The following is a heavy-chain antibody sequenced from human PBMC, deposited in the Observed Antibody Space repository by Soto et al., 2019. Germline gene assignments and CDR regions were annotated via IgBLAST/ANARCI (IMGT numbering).Heavy chain of an antibody. CDR1: GLTVGSSA. Sequence: EVRLLESGGGLVQPGGSLRLSCAASGLTVGSSAMTWVRQAPGKGLEWISSLSGDGKATYYADSVKGRFTISRDISKNTLFLQMDSLRVEDTAIYFCARITRSWGQGTRSPSPQ. V-gene: IGHV3-23*01. D-gene: IGHD3-3*01. J-gene: IGHJ5*02. CDR2: LSGDGKAT. CDR3: ARITRS.